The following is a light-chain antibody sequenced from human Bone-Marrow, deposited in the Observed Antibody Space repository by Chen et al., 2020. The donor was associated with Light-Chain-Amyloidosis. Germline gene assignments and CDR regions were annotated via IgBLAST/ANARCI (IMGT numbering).Light chain of an antibody. CDR1: SSDVGSYNL. V-gene: IGLV2-23*01. Sequence: QSALTQPASVPGSPGQSTTISCTGTSSDVGSYNLVSWYQQHPGKAPKLMIYEGSKRPSGVSNRFSGSKSGNTASLTISGLQAEDEADYYCCSYAGSSSLVFGGGTKLTVL. J-gene: IGLJ3*02. CDR2: EGS. CDR3: CSYAGSSSLV.